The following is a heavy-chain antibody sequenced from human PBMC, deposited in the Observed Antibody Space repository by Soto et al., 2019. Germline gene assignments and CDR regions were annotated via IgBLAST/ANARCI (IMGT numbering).Heavy chain of an antibody. D-gene: IGHD2-21*01. CDR3: ARGERLYYAYYGMDV. CDR2: ISGYNGNT. Sequence: QVQLVQSGGEVKKPGASVRVSCKTSGYTFTSYGISWVRQAPGQGLEWLGWISGYNGNTNYAQLLQGRVTMTRDTSASTAYMELSSLKSEDTAVYYCARGERLYYAYYGMDVWGQGSTVTVSS. CDR1: GYTFTSYG. J-gene: IGHJ6*02. V-gene: IGHV1-18*04.